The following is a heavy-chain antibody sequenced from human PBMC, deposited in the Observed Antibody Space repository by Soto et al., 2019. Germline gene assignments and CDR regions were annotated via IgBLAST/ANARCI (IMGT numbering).Heavy chain of an antibody. CDR2: ISSSSSYI. CDR1: GFTFSSYS. Sequence: GGSLRLSCAASGFTFSSYSMNWVRQAPGKGLEWVSSISSSSSYIYYADSVKGRFTISRDNAKNSLYLQMNSLRAEDSVVYYCARDIGRFGDYYDSSVYYDAFDIWGQGTMVTVSS. D-gene: IGHD3-22*01. CDR3: ARDIGRFGDYYDSSVYYDAFDI. V-gene: IGHV3-21*01. J-gene: IGHJ3*02.